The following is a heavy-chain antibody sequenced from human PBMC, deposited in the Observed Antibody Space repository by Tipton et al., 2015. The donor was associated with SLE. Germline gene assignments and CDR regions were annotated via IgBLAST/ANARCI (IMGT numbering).Heavy chain of an antibody. CDR1: GGSISSTDHY. CDR2: VSHSGDT. CDR3: ARGFGYYYNYLDV. D-gene: IGHD3-10*01. V-gene: IGHV4-39*02. Sequence: PGLVKPSETLSLTCTVSGGSISSTDHYWGWVRQPPGKGLEWIGEVSHSGDTNYTPSLKSRVSISVDTSKNLFFLKLTSVTAADTAVYFCARGFGYYYNYLDVWGKGTTVIFSS. J-gene: IGHJ6*03.